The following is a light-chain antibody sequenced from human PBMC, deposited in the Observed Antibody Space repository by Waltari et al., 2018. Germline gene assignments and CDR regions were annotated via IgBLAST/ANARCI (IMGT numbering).Light chain of an antibody. CDR3: QQYYSSPIS. V-gene: IGKV4-1*01. Sequence: EIVMTQSPDSLAVSLGERAAINCKSSRSVLYNSNNKNYIAWYQQKPRQPPKLLINWASSRESGVPDRFSGSGTGTDFTLTISSLQAEDVAVYYCQQYYSSPISFGQGTRLEIK. CDR2: WAS. CDR1: RSVLYNSNNKNY. J-gene: IGKJ5*01.